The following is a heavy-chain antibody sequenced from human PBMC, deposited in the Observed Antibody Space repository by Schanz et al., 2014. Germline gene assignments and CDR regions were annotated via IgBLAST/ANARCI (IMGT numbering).Heavy chain of an antibody. D-gene: IGHD3-22*01. J-gene: IGHJ4*02. V-gene: IGHV3-30*02. CDR1: RFTFSSYG. CDR2: IRYDGTDK. Sequence: VQLVESGGGFVQPGGSLRLSCAASRFTFSSYGMHWVRQAPGKGLEWLAFIRYDGTDKNHADSIKGRFTISRDNSKNTLYLQMNSLRTEDTAVYFCAKSYDTSGYSGFDYWGQGTLVTVSS. CDR3: AKSYDTSGYSGFDY.